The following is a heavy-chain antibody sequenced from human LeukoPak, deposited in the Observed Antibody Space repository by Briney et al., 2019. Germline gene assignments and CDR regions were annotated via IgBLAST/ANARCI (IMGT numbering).Heavy chain of an antibody. D-gene: IGHD3-22*01. J-gene: IGHJ4*02. CDR3: ARTDSYDYIGYYPFDY. V-gene: IGHV4-39*07. Sequence: KPSETLSLTCIVSGSSISTTGYYWGWIRQPPGKGLEWTGSISYSGSTYYNPSLKSRVTISVDTSKNRFSLKLTSVTAADTAVYYCARTDSYDYIGYYPFDYWGQGTLVTVSS. CDR1: GSSISTTGYY. CDR2: ISYSGST.